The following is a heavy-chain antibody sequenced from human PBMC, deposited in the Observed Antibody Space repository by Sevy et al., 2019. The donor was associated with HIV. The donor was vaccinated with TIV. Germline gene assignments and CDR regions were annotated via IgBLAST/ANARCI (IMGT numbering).Heavy chain of an antibody. D-gene: IGHD3-10*01. Sequence: GGSLRLSCAASGFTFSSYSMNWVRQAPGKGLEWVSSISSSSSYIYYADSVKGRFTISRDNAKNSLYLQMNSLRAEDTAVYYCSRGLYYYGSGSYRAFDIWGQGTMVTVSS. CDR1: GFTFSSYS. CDR2: ISSSSSYI. J-gene: IGHJ3*02. CDR3: SRGLYYYGSGSYRAFDI. V-gene: IGHV3-21*01.